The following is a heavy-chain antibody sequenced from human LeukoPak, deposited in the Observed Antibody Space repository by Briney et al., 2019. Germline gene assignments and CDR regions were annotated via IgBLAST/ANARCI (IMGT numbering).Heavy chain of an antibody. V-gene: IGHV3-21*01. Sequence: GGSLRLSCAASGFTFSSYSMNWVRQAPGKGLEWVSSISSSSSYIYYADSVKGRFTIARDNAKNSLYLQMNSLRAEDTAVYYCARDSTYYYDSSGYPPDYWGQGTLVTVSS. D-gene: IGHD3-22*01. CDR2: ISSSSSYI. CDR3: ARDSTYYYDSSGYPPDY. CDR1: GFTFSSYS. J-gene: IGHJ4*02.